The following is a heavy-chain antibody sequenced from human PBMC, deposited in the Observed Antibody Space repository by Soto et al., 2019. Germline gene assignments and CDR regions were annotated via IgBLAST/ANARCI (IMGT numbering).Heavy chain of an antibody. CDR3: ARSEKELYYYYYYTDV. Sequence: EVQLVESGGGLVQPGGSLKLSCAASGFTFSSYSMNWVRQAPGKGLEWVSYISSSTIYYADSVKGRFTISRDNAKNSLYLQMNSLRAEDTAVYYCARSEKELYYYYYYTDVWGKGTTVTVSS. J-gene: IGHJ6*03. CDR1: GFTFSSYS. D-gene: IGHD1-7*01. CDR2: ISSSTI. V-gene: IGHV3-48*01.